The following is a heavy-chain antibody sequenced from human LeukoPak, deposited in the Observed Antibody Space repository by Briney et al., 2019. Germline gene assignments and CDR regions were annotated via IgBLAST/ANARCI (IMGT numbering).Heavy chain of an antibody. Sequence: PGGSLRLSCAASGFTFSSYWMSWVRQAPGKGLEWVANINQNGSGKYYVESVKGGFTTSRENAKNSLYLQMNSLRAEDTAVYYCARGSMTTVTTRIDYWGQGTLVTVSS. CDR2: INQNGSGK. D-gene: IGHD4-17*01. CDR1: GFTFSSYW. J-gene: IGHJ4*02. V-gene: IGHV3-7*01. CDR3: ARGSMTTVTTRIDY.